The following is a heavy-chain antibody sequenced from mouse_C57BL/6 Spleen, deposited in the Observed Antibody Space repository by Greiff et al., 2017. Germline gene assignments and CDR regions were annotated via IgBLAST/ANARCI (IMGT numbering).Heavy chain of an antibody. CDR3: ASEGGGYYPWFAY. D-gene: IGHD2-3*01. V-gene: IGHV1-82*01. J-gene: IGHJ3*01. CDR2: IYPGDGDT. Sequence: QVQLQQSGPELVKPGASVKISCKASGYAFSSSWMNWVKQRPGKGLEWIGRIYPGDGDTNYNGKFKGKATLTADKASSTAYMQLSSLTSEDSAVYFCASEGGGYYPWFAYWGQGTLVTVSA. CDR1: GYAFSSSW.